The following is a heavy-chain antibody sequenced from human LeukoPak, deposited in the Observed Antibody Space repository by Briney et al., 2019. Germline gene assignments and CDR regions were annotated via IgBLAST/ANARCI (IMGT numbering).Heavy chain of an antibody. CDR3: ARVAQMATILPYFDY. D-gene: IGHD5-24*01. CDR2: INPSGGST. V-gene: IGHV1-46*01. Sequence: GASVKVSCKASGYTFTSYYMHWVRQAPGQGLEWMGIINPSGGSTSYAQKFQGRVTMTRDTSTSTVYMELSSLRSEDTAVYYCARVAQMATILPYFDYWGQGTLVTVSS. J-gene: IGHJ4*02. CDR1: GYTFTSYY.